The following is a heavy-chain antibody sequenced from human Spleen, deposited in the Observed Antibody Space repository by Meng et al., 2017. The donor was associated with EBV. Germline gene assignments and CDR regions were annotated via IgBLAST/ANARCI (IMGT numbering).Heavy chain of an antibody. J-gene: IGHJ5*02. CDR1: GASKRTTTHC. CDR2: VYHSGST. D-gene: IGHD3-22*01. Sequence: QVHVQQWGAGRSKPSGTLSLTCAFSGASKRTTTHCWSWVRQPPGKGLEWIGEVYHSGSTNYNPSLKCRVIISVDKSKNRFSLKLNSVTAAHTAVYYCARTPSNLTVEGINPWGQGTLVTVSS. CDR3: ARTPSNLTVEGINP. V-gene: IGHV4-4*02.